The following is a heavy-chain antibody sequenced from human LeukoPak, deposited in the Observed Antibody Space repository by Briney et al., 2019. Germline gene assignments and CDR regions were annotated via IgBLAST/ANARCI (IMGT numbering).Heavy chain of an antibody. Sequence: GGSLRLSCTASGFTFHNYEMNWVRQAPGKGLECLSFIDARSTTIYYADSVKGRFTISRDNAKNSLYLQMNNLRVEDTAVYYCARDPYGGLYDTFDIWGQGTVVTVSS. CDR1: GFTFHNYE. CDR3: ARDPYGGLYDTFDI. J-gene: IGHJ3*02. CDR2: IDARSTTI. V-gene: IGHV3-48*03. D-gene: IGHD4-23*01.